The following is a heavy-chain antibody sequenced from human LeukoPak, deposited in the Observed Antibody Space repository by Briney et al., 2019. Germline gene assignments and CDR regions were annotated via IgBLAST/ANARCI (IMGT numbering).Heavy chain of an antibody. Sequence: SETLSLTCAVYGGSFSGYYWSWIRQPPGKGLEWIGEINHSGSTNYNPSLKSRVTISVDTSKNQFSLELSSVTAADTAVYYCASFGLLFDYWGQGTLVTVSS. J-gene: IGHJ4*02. CDR2: INHSGST. CDR3: ASFGLLFDY. V-gene: IGHV4-34*01. CDR1: GGSFSGYY. D-gene: IGHD2-15*01.